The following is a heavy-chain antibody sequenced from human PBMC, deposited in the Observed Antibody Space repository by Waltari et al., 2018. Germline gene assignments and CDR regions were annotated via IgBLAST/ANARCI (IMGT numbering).Heavy chain of an antibody. V-gene: IGHV3-9*01. Sequence: EVQLVESGGGLVQPGRSLRLSCAASGFTFDDYAMHWVRQAPGKGLEGVSGISWNSGSIGYADSVKGRFTISRDNAKNSLYLQMNSLRAEDTALYYCAKDVGSSGYCDYWGQGTLVIVSS. J-gene: IGHJ4*02. D-gene: IGHD3-22*01. CDR3: AKDVGSSGYCDY. CDR2: ISWNSGSI. CDR1: GFTFDDYA.